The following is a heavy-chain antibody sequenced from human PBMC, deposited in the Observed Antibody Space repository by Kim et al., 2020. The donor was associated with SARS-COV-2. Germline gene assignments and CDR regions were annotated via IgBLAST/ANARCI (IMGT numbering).Heavy chain of an antibody. J-gene: IGHJ6*02. D-gene: IGHD2-2*01. Sequence: SETLSLTCTVSGGSISSYYWSWIRQPPGKGLEWIGYIYYSGSTNYNPSLKSRVTISVDTSKNQFSLKLSSVTAADTAVYYCARGHIVVVPAAMQGYYYYGMDVWGQGTTVTVSS. CDR1: GGSISSYY. CDR3: ARGHIVVVPAAMQGYYYYGMDV. V-gene: IGHV4-59*13. CDR2: IYYSGST.